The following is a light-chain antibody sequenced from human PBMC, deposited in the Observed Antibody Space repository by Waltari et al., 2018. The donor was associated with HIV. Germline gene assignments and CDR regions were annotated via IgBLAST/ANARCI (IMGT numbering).Light chain of an antibody. J-gene: IGLJ2*01. Sequence: QSALTQPASVSGSPGQSITISCTATSSDVGDYNFVSWYQQHPGKAPKPLIYEVTNRPSGVSDRVSASKSGNTASLTVSGLQAEDEADYYCSSFTGTSTLVIFGGGTKLTVL. CDR2: EVT. CDR1: SSDVGDYNF. CDR3: SSFTGTSTLVI. V-gene: IGLV2-14*01.